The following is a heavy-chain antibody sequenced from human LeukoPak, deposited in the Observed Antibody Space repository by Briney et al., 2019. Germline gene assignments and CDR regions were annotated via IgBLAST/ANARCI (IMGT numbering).Heavy chain of an antibody. D-gene: IGHD1-26*01. CDR1: GFTFSTYW. J-gene: IGHJ5*02. CDR3: ATVATGSWGWIDP. Sequence: PGGSLRLSCAASGFTFSTYWMHWVRHAPGKGLVWVSRINSDGTRTTYADSVKGRFTISRDNAKNTVYLQMNSLTAEDTAVYYCATVATGSWGWIDPWGQGTLVTVSS. V-gene: IGHV3-74*01. CDR2: INSDGTRT.